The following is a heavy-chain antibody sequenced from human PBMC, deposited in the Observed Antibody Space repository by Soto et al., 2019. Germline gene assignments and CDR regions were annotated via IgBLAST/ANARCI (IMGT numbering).Heavy chain of an antibody. J-gene: IGHJ4*02. Sequence: VGSLRLSCAASGFTFSSYAMSWVRQAPGKGLEWVSAISGSGGSTYYADSVKGRFTISRDNSKNTLYLQMNSLRAEDTAVYYCAKAREVQWLVLGYWGQGTLVTVSS. V-gene: IGHV3-23*01. CDR3: AKAREVQWLVLGY. CDR2: ISGSGGST. CDR1: GFTFSSYA. D-gene: IGHD6-19*01.